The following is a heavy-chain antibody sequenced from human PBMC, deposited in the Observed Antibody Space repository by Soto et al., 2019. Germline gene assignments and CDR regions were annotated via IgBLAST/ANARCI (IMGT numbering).Heavy chain of an antibody. D-gene: IGHD2-2*01. J-gene: IGHJ4*02. CDR1: GGSFSGYY. V-gene: IGHV4-34*01. CDR2: INHSGST. Sequence: SETLSLTCAVYGGSFSGYYWSWFRQPPGKGLEWIGEINHSGSTSYNPSLKSRVTISVDTSRTQFSLNLTSVTAADTAVYFCSRGRGVPPYDWGRGTLVTV. CDR3: SRGRGVPPYD.